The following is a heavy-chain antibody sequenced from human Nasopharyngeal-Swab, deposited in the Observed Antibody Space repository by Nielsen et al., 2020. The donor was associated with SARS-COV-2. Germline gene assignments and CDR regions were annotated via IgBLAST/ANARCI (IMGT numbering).Heavy chain of an antibody. CDR3: AKDRVIYGSGYYYMDV. CDR1: GFTFRSYG. V-gene: IGHV3-30*02. J-gene: IGHJ6*03. Sequence: GGSLRLSCAASGFTFRSYGMHWVRQAPGKGLEWVAFIRYDGSNKYYADSVKGRFTISRDNSKNTLYLQMNSLRAEDTAVYYCAKDRVIYGSGYYYMDVWGKGTTVTVSS. D-gene: IGHD3-10*01. CDR2: IRYDGSNK.